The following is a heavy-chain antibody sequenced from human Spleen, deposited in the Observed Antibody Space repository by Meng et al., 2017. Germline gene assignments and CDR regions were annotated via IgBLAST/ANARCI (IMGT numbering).Heavy chain of an antibody. Sequence: QVQLVQSGAEVKKPGASVKVSCKAFVYTFTSYSMHWVRQAPGQGLEWMGIINPSGGSTSYAQKFQGRVTMTGDTSTSTVYMDLSSLRSEDTAVYYCARDPDSSGYFKPNWFDTWGRGTLVTVSS. J-gene: IGHJ5*02. D-gene: IGHD3-22*01. V-gene: IGHV1-46*01. CDR2: INPSGGST. CDR1: VYTFTSYS. CDR3: ARDPDSSGYFKPNWFDT.